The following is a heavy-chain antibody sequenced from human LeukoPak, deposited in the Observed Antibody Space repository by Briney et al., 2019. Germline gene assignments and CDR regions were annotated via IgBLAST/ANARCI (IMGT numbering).Heavy chain of an antibody. CDR1: GLTFSASA. D-gene: IGHD1/OR15-1a*01. Sequence: GGSLRLSCAASGLTFSASAINWVRQASGKGLEWVGRVRSKATEYAASVKGRFTISRDDSKNTAYLQMNSLKTEDTAVYYCTRTHTLTDVEHDYWGQGTLVTVSS. V-gene: IGHV3-73*01. CDR2: VRSKAT. CDR3: TRTHTLTDVEHDY. J-gene: IGHJ4*02.